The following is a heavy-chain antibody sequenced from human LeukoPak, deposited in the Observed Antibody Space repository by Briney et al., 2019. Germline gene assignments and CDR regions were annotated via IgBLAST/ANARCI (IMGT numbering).Heavy chain of an antibody. CDR1: GYTFTSYY. Sequence: ASAKVSCKASGYTFTSYYMHWVRQAPGQGLEWMGIINPGGGGTSYAQKFQGRVTMTRDTSTSTVYMELSSLRSEDTAVYYCAREYRGSYDPFDYWGQGTLVTVSS. CDR2: INPGGGGT. D-gene: IGHD1-26*01. V-gene: IGHV1-46*01. J-gene: IGHJ4*02. CDR3: AREYRGSYDPFDY.